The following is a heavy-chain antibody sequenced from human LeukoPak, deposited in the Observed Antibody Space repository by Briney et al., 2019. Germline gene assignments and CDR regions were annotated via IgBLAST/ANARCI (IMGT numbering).Heavy chain of an antibody. CDR1: GFTFSSYA. D-gene: IGHD7-27*01. CDR3: AKDQPITGGIPYYFDY. Sequence: PGGSLRLSCAAPGFTFSSYAMSWVRQAPGKGLEWVSAISGSGGSTYYADSVKGRFTISRDNSKNTLYLQMNSLRADDTAVYYCAKDQPITGGIPYYFDYWGQGTLVTVSS. J-gene: IGHJ4*02. V-gene: IGHV3-23*01. CDR2: ISGSGGST.